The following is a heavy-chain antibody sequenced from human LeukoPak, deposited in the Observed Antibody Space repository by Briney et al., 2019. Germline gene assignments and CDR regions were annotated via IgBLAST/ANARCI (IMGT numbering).Heavy chain of an antibody. CDR1: GFTFSDYY. V-gene: IGHV3-11*01. CDR3: ARSGYCSSTSCYTATEHPNYHGMDV. CDR2: ISSSGSTI. J-gene: IGHJ6*02. D-gene: IGHD2-2*02. Sequence: PGGSLRLSCAASGFTFSDYYMSWIRQAPGKGLEWVSYISSSGSTIYYADSVKGRFTISRDNAKNSLYLQMNSLRAEDTAVYYCARSGYCSSTSCYTATEHPNYHGMDVWGQGTTVTVSS.